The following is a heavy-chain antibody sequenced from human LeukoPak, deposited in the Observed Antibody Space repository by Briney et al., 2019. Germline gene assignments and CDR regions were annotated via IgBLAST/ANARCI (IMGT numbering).Heavy chain of an antibody. CDR1: GGSISNYY. CDR3: ARNTVSSSWYTFDY. D-gene: IGHD6-13*01. V-gene: IGHV4-59*01. J-gene: IGHJ4*02. Sequence: SETVSLTCTVSGGSISNYYWNWIRQPPGKGLEWIGYIFYTGSTNSNPSLKSRVTISVDTSKNQFSLKLTSVTAADTAVYYCARNTVSSSWYTFDYWGQGTLVTVSS. CDR2: IFYTGST.